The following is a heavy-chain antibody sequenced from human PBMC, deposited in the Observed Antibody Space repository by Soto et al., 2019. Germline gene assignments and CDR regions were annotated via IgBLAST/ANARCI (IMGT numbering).Heavy chain of an antibody. V-gene: IGHV3-74*02. CDR3: ARGDCVGGTCYLLAGFFYYYMDV. Sequence: EVQLVESGGGLVQPGGSLRLSCAASGFTFSNYWMYWVRQAPGKGLEWVSRINSDGSVSSHAGSVRGRHTLSRDNVKNTLYLHMDRLRAEDTAVYFCARGDCVGGTCYLLAGFFYYYMDVWGKGTAVTVFS. D-gene: IGHD2-15*01. CDR2: INSDGSVS. J-gene: IGHJ6*03. CDR1: GFTFSNYW.